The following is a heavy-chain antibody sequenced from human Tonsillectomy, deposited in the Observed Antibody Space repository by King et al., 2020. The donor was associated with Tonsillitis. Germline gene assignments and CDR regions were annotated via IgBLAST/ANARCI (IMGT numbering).Heavy chain of an antibody. CDR1: GFTFSTYW. V-gene: IGHV3-7*03. CDR2: IRQDGSEK. Sequence: QLVQSGGGLVQPGGSLRLSCAASGFTFSTYWMSWVRQAPGKGLGWVANIRQDGSEKYYVDSVTGRFTISRDNAKNSLYLQMNSLRAEDTAVYYCATPSGYCSGGSCFPFDYWGQGTLVTVSS. J-gene: IGHJ4*02. CDR3: ATPSGYCSGGSCFPFDY. D-gene: IGHD2-15*01.